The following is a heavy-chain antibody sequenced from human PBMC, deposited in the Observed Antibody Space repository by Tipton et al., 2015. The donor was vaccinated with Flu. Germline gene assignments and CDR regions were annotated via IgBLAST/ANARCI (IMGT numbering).Heavy chain of an antibody. J-gene: IGHJ4*02. CDR1: GDSIGSDYY. Sequence: TLSLTCSVFGDSIGSDYYWGWIRQPPERGLEWIGNIHKTGTIYFNTSLTGRVSISVDTSKNQFSLRLTSVTAADTAVYYCARHTGDSVRGVIDYWGQGTLVTVSS. CDR2: IHKTGTI. V-gene: IGHV4-38-2*01. CDR3: ARHTGDSVRGVIDY. D-gene: IGHD3-10*02.